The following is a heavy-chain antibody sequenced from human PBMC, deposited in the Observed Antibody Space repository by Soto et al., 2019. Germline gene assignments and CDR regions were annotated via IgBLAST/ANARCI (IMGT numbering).Heavy chain of an antibody. Sequence: EVQLVESGGGWVQPGRSLRLSCAASGFTFDDYAMHWVRQGPGKGLEWVSSISWNSGNLGYADSVKGRFTISRDNAKNSLYLQMNSLRGEDTALYYCAKGASTTVFAFNDYWGQGTLVTVSS. CDR3: AKGASTTVFAFNDY. CDR2: ISWNSGNL. J-gene: IGHJ4*02. V-gene: IGHV3-9*01. D-gene: IGHD4-17*01. CDR1: GFTFDDYA.